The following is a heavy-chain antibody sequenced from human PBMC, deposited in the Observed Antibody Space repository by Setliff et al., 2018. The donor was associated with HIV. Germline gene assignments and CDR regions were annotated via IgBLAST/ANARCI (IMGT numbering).Heavy chain of an antibody. CDR2: ISGSGDIT. V-gene: IGHV3-23*01. Sequence: GESLKISCAASGFSFRSYAVSWVRQAPGKGLEGVSVISGSGDITYYRETVKGRFTVSRDNSNNTVYLQMNSLRAEDTAMYYCAKTQTVITVYGPFDSWGQGTPVTVSS. J-gene: IGHJ4*02. CDR3: AKTQTVITVYGPFDS. CDR1: GFSFRSYA. D-gene: IGHD4-4*01.